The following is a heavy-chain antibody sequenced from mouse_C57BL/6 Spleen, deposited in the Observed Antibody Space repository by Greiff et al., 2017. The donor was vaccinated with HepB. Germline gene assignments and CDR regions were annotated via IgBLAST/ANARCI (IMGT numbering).Heavy chain of an antibody. CDR3: ARSYDYDGRFAY. CDR2: IHPNSGST. D-gene: IGHD2-4*01. Sequence: QVQLKQPGAELVKPGASVKLSCKASGYTFTSYWMHWVKQRPGQGLEWIGMIHPNSGSTNYNEKFKSKATLTVDKSSSTAYMQLSSLTSEDSAVYYCARSYDYDGRFAYWGQGTLVTVSA. CDR1: GYTFTSYW. V-gene: IGHV1-64*01. J-gene: IGHJ3*01.